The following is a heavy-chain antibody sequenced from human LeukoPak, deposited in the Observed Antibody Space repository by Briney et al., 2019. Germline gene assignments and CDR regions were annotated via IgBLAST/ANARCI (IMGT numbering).Heavy chain of an antibody. CDR3: ARGTTALMDV. CDR2: IKQDGSEK. V-gene: IGHV3-7*01. J-gene: IGHJ6*03. CDR1: GFTFSSYE. Sequence: GGSLRLSCAASGFTFSSYEMNWVRQAPGKGLEWVANIKQDGSEKYYVDSVKGRFTISRDNAKNSLYLQMNSLRAEDTAVYYCARGTTALMDVWGKGTTVTVSS. D-gene: IGHD2-21*02.